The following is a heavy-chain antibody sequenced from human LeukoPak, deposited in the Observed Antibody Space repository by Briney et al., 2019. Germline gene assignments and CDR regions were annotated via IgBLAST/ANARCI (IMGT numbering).Heavy chain of an antibody. J-gene: IGHJ4*02. D-gene: IGHD3-22*01. CDR2: ISGSGGST. CDR3: AKDSRGYQDFFDY. Sequence: GGTLRLSCAASGFTFSSYGMSWVRQAPGKGLEWVSVISGSGGSTYYAASVKGRFTISRDNSRNTLYLQMNSLRAEDTAVYYCAKDSRGYQDFFDYWGQGTLVTVSS. V-gene: IGHV3-23*01. CDR1: GFTFSSYG.